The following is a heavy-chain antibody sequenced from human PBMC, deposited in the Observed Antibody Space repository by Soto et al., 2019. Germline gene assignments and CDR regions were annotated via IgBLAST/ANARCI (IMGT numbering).Heavy chain of an antibody. CDR1: GGSISSGGYY. CDR3: ARDLRTMVRGVRGYYYYYGMDV. V-gene: IGHV4-61*02. Sequence: SETLSLTCTVSGGSISSGGYYWSWIRQHPGKGLEWIGRIYTSGSTNYNPSLKSRVTMSVDTSKNQFSLKLSSVTAADTAVYYCARDLRTMVRGVRGYYYYYGMDVWGQGTTVTVSS. CDR2: IYTSGST. J-gene: IGHJ6*02. D-gene: IGHD3-10*01.